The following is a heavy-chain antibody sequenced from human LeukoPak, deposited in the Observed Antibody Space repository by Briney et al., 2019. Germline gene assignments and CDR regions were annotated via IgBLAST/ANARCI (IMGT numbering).Heavy chain of an antibody. D-gene: IGHD3-3*01. CDR1: GYSFTNYC. CDR2: IYPGDSDT. CDR3: ARHVISERDYDFLSGHQGYYYMDV. V-gene: IGHV5-51*01. Sequence: GESLKISCKGSGYSFTNYCNGWVRQMPGKGLEWIGIIYPGDSDTRYRPSFQGQVTITVDKSISPIYLRWSSLKASDTATYFCARHVISERDYDFLSGHQGYYYMDVWGKGTTVTVSS. J-gene: IGHJ6*03.